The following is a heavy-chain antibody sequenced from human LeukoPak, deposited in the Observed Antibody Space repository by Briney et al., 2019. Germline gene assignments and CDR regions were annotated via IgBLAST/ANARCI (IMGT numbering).Heavy chain of an antibody. V-gene: IGHV4-34*01. Sequence: PSETLSLTCAVYGGSFSGYYWSWIRQPPGKGLEWIGEINHSGSTNYNPSLKSRVTIPVDTSKNQFSLKLSSVTAADTAVYYCARAPPLIVGATTIYYYYGMDVWGQGTTVTVSS. CDR1: GGSFSGYY. D-gene: IGHD1-26*01. CDR2: INHSGST. J-gene: IGHJ6*02. CDR3: ARAPPLIVGATTIYYYYGMDV.